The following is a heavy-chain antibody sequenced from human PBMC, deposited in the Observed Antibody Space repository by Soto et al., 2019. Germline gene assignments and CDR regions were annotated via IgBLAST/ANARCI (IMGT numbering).Heavy chain of an antibody. CDR3: ARGVLY. V-gene: IGHV4-31*03. D-gene: IGHD1-1*01. CDR1: GGSISSGGYF. CDR2: IFYSGTT. Sequence: QVQLQESGPGLVKPSQTLSLTCTVSGGSISSGGYFWSWIRQPPGKGLGWIGNIFYSGTTYYNPSLKSRVTISVDTSKNQFSLQLSSVPAAVTAVYFCARGVLYWGKGPLFTVSS. J-gene: IGHJ4*02.